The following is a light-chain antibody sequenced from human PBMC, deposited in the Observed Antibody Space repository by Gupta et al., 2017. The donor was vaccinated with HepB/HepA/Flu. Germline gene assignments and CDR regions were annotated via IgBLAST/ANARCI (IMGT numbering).Light chain of an antibody. Sequence: QSALSQTASVSGSPGQSITISCTGTSSDVGNFDIVSWYQQHPDKVPKLMIYDVNIRPSGVSNRFSGSKSGNTASLTISGLQAEDEADYYCCSVATSGTHIFGTGTKVTVL. CDR2: DVN. J-gene: IGLJ1*01. V-gene: IGLV2-23*02. CDR3: CSVATSGTHI. CDR1: SSDVGNFDI.